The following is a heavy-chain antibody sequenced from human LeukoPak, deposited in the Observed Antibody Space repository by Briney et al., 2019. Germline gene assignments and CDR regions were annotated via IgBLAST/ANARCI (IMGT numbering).Heavy chain of an antibody. CDR1: GFTFSDYY. J-gene: IGHJ4*02. D-gene: IGHD3-9*01. CDR3: ARTSTGGSDYDILTGYYNRRGAFDY. Sequence: PGGSLRLSCAASGFTFSDYYMSWIRQAPGKGLEWVSYISSSGSTIYYADSVKGRFTISRDNAKNSLYLQMNSLRAEDTAVYYCARTSTGGSDYDILTGYYNRRGAFDYRGQGTLVTVSS. V-gene: IGHV3-11*01. CDR2: ISSSGSTI.